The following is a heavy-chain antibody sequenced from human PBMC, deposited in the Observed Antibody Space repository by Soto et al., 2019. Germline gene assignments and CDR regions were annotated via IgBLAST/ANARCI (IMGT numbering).Heavy chain of an antibody. CDR3: ARDRWAYYDILTGYPYDAFDI. V-gene: IGHV1-18*04. Sequence: ASLKVSLKASGYTITSYGISWVRQAPGQGLEWMGWISAYNGNTNYAQKLQGRVTMTTDTSTSTAYMELRSLRSDDTAVYYCARDRWAYYDILTGYPYDAFDIWGQGTMVTVSS. CDR2: ISAYNGNT. CDR1: GYTITSYG. J-gene: IGHJ3*02. D-gene: IGHD3-9*01.